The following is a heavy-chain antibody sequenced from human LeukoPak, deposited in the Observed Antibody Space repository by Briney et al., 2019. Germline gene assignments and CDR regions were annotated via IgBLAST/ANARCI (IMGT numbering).Heavy chain of an antibody. J-gene: IGHJ4*02. CDR2: INPSGGST. CDR3: ARDLSENYYESSGYFDY. CDR1: GYTFTSYY. Sequence: ASVKVSCKASGYTFTSYYMHWVRQAPGQGLEWMGIINPSGGSTSYAQKFQGRVTMTRDTSTSTVFMELSSLRSEDTAVYYCARDLSENYYESSGYFDYWGQGTLVTVSS. V-gene: IGHV1-46*01. D-gene: IGHD3-22*01.